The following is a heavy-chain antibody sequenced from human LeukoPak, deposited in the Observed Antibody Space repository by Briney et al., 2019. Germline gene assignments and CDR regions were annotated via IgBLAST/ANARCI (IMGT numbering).Heavy chain of an antibody. J-gene: IGHJ4*02. CDR1: GFTLSSES. V-gene: IGHV3-21*01. Sequence: KPAQSLKISCKGSGFTLSSESMNWVRQAPGEGLEWGSSISSSSSYIYDADSVKGRISISVDTPKNSVYLQMNSLRAEDTAVYYCARDAYDSSGYYPIFDYWGQGTLVTVSS. CDR3: ARDAYDSSGYYPIFDY. CDR2: ISSSSSYI. D-gene: IGHD3-22*01.